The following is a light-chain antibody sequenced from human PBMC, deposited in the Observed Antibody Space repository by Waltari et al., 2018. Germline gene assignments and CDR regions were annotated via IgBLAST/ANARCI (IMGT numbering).Light chain of an antibody. J-gene: IGLJ2*01. CDR3: CSYSGTYTFVV. CDR2: DVT. V-gene: IGLV2-11*01. CDR1: TSDVGGYNY. Sequence: QSALTQPRSVSGSPGQSVTMSCTGTTSDVGGYNYVSWYQQHAGKVPKLMIYDVTKRPSGVPGRVSCSKSGNTASLTISGLQAEDEADYYCCSYSGTYTFVVFGGGTKLTVL.